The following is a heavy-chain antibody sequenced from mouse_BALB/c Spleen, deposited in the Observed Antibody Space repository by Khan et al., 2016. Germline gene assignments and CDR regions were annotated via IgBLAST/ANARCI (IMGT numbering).Heavy chain of an antibody. J-gene: IGHJ4*01. CDR2: INSNTGEP. CDR3: ARTGDYPYYAMDY. Sequence: QIQLVQSGPGLKKPGETVKISCKATGYTFTNYGMNWVKQAPGKGLKWMGWINSNTGEPTYAEEFKGRFAFSLETSASTAYLQINNLKNEDTATYLGARTGDYPYYAMDYWGQGTSVTVSS. CDR1: GYTFTNYG. D-gene: IGHD2-13*01. V-gene: IGHV9-3*02.